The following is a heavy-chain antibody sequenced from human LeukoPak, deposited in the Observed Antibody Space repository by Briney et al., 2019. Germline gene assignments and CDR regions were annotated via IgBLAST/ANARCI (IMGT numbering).Heavy chain of an antibody. D-gene: IGHD6-19*01. CDR3: AKALAEYSSGWYGGYY. Sequence: GGSLRLSCAASGFTFSSYGMHWVRQAPGRGLEWVAVISYDGSNKYYADSVKGRFTISRDNSKNTLYLQMNSLRAEDTAVYYCAKALAEYSSGWYGGYYWGQGTLVTVSS. CDR1: GFTFSSYG. V-gene: IGHV3-30*18. CDR2: ISYDGSNK. J-gene: IGHJ4*02.